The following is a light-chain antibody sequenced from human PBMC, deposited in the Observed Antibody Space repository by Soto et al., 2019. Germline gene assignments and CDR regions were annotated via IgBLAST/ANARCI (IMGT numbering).Light chain of an antibody. Sequence: VLTQSPAILSLSLGERATLSCRASQNVNRNLAWYQQNPGQPPRLLIYDASTRAAGIPSRFSGSGSGTDFTLTISSLQSDDFVVYYCQQYNNWPPITFGGGTKVEIK. V-gene: IGKV3-15*01. CDR3: QQYNNWPPIT. CDR2: DAS. J-gene: IGKJ4*01. CDR1: QNVNRN.